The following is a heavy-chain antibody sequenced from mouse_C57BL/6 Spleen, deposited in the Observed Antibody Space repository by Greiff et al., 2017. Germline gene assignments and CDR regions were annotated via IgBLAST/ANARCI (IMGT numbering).Heavy chain of an antibody. V-gene: IGHV1-80*01. J-gene: IGHJ1*03. CDR2: IYPGDGDT. CDR1: GYAFSSYW. CDR3: ARLGSKGRYFDV. Sequence: VQLQESGAELVKPGASVKISCKASGYAFSSYWMNWVKQRPGKGLEWIGQIYPGDGDTNYNGKFKGKATLTADKSSSTAYMQLSSLTSEDSAVYFCARLGSKGRYFDVWGTGTTVTVSS. D-gene: IGHD2-5*01.